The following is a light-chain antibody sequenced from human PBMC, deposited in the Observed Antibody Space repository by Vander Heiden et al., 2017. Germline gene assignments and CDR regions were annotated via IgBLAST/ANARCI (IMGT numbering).Light chain of an antibody. CDR2: EVR. V-gene: IGLV2-14*01. J-gene: IGLJ2*01. CDR1: SSDVGGTKY. CDR3: SSFTSSSTVL. Sequence: QSALTPPAPVSGSPGQSLTIPCTGTSSDVGGTKYVSWYQQHPGKAPKLMIYEVRNRPSGGSNRCSGSKSGNTASLTISGLQAEDEADYYCSSFTSSSTVLFGGGTKLTV.